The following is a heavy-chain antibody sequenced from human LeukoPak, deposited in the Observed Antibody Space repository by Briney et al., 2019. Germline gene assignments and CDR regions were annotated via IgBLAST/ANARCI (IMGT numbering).Heavy chain of an antibody. Sequence: GESLKISCKGSGYTFSSYWIGWVRPMPGKGLEWMGIIYPGDSDTRYSPSLQGQVTISVDTSIRTAYLQWSSLKASDTAIYYCARQNDFRLDYWGQGTLVTVSS. CDR1: GYTFSSYW. CDR2: IYPGDSDT. CDR3: ARQNDFRLDY. V-gene: IGHV5-51*01. J-gene: IGHJ4*02. D-gene: IGHD3-3*01.